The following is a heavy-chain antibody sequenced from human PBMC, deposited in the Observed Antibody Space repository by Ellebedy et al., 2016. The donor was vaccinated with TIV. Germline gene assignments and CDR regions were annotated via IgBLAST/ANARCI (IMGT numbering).Heavy chain of an antibody. V-gene: IGHV3-66*01. D-gene: IGHD3-10*02. CDR1: KFTVSYNY. CDR2: IYTDDST. CDR3: ARASFYDVDLSGWYFDL. J-gene: IGHJ2*01. Sequence: GGSLRLSYAASKFTVSYNYMNWVRQAPGKGPEWVSGIYTDDSTYYADSVKGSFTISRDNSKNTLYLQMNSLRTEDTAVYYCARASFYDVDLSGWYFDLWGRGTLITVSS.